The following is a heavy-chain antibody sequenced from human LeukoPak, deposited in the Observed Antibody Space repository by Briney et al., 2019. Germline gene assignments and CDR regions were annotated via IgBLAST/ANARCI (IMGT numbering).Heavy chain of an antibody. J-gene: IGHJ4*02. D-gene: IGHD6-19*01. CDR2: TYYRSKWYN. Sequence: QTLSLTCAISGDSVSSKNGAWNWIRQSPSRGLEWLGMTYYRSKWYNDYAEFIQGRITINPDTSKNQFSLQLNSVTPEDTAVYFCARDMGTTGWYTFDYWGQGTLVTVSS. CDR1: GDSVSSKNGA. CDR3: ARDMGTTGWYTFDY. V-gene: IGHV6-1*01.